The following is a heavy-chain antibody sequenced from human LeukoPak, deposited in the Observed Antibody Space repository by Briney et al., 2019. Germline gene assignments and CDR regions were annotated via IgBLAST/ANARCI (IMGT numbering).Heavy chain of an antibody. D-gene: IGHD3-22*01. Sequence: ASVNVSCKASGFTFTNHALQWVRQAPGQRLEWMGWINAGNGNTKYSQKFQGRVTITRDTSASTAYMELSSLRSEDTAVYYCARDRGYYDSSGYYIVPTYYFDYWGQGTLVTVSS. CDR3: ARDRGYYDSSGYYIVPTYYFDY. CDR1: GFTFTNHA. CDR2: INAGNGNT. V-gene: IGHV1-3*01. J-gene: IGHJ4*02.